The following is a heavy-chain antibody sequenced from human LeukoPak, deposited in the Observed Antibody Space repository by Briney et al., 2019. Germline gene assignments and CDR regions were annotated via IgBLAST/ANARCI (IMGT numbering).Heavy chain of an antibody. Sequence: ASVKVSCKASGGTFSSYAISWVRQAPGQGLEWMGGIIPIFGTANYAQKFQGRVTITTDESTSTAYMELSSLRSEDTAVYYCAAGYCSSTSCYGGPRFYYYYMDDWGKGTTVTVYS. CDR1: GGTFSSYA. D-gene: IGHD2-2*01. J-gene: IGHJ6*03. CDR2: IIPIFGTA. CDR3: AAGYCSSTSCYGGPRFYYYYMDD. V-gene: IGHV1-69*05.